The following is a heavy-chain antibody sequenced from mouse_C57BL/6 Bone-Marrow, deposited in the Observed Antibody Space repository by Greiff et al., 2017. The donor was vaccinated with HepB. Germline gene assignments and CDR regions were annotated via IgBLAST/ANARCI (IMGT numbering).Heavy chain of an antibody. CDR3: ARRGYDYDRVTDAMDY. CDR1: GFNIKNTY. CDR2: IDPANGNT. V-gene: IGHV14-3*01. Sequence: EVKLQESVAELVRPGASVKLSCTASGFNIKNTYMHWVKQRPEQGLEWIGRIDPANGNTKYAPKFQGKATITADTASNTAYLQLSSLTSEDTAIYYCARRGYDYDRVTDAMDYWGQGTSVTVSS. J-gene: IGHJ4*01. D-gene: IGHD2-4*01.